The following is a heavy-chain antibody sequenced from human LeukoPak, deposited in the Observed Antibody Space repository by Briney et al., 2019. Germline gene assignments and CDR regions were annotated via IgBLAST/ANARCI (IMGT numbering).Heavy chain of an antibody. V-gene: IGHV4-39*01. CDR3: ARMAVTTTLFDY. CDR1: GGSISSSTYY. J-gene: IGHJ4*02. D-gene: IGHD4-17*01. CDR2: IYYRGST. Sequence: PSETLSLTCTVSGGSISSSTYYWGWIRQPPGRGLEWIGTIYYRGSTYYNPSLKSRVTISVDTSNNQFSLKLSSVTAADTAVYYCARMAVTTTLFDYWGQGTLVTVSS.